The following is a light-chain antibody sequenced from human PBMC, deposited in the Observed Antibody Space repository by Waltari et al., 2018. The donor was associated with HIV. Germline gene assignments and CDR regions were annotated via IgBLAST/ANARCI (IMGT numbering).Light chain of an antibody. CDR2: GAF. J-gene: IGKJ5*01. CDR3: QQSNSFPLT. V-gene: IGKV1-12*01. CDR1: QDINSW. Sequence: DIQITQSPSSLSASVGDTVTISCRASQDINSWLAWYQQRAGRAPRLLISGAFTLQSGVPSRFSGNGSVTDFTLTISSLQPEDFATYFCQQSNSFPLTFGPGTRLEVK.